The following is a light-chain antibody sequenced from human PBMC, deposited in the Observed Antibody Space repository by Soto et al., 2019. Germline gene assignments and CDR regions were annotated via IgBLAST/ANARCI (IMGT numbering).Light chain of an antibody. V-gene: IGKV1-39*01. Sequence: DIQMTQSPSSLSASVGDRVTITCRASQSISSYLNLYQQKPGKAPKLLIYAASSLQSGVPSRFSGSGSGTDFTLTISSLQPEDFATYYCQQSYSTPPWTFGQGTQVDI. CDR2: AAS. CDR1: QSISSY. CDR3: QQSYSTPPWT. J-gene: IGKJ1*01.